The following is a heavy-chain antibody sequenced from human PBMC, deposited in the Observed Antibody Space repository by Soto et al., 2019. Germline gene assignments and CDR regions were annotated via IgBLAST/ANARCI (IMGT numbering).Heavy chain of an antibody. CDR3: ARVSQSFIEYFQH. V-gene: IGHV3-48*03. D-gene: IGHD3-16*02. CDR1: GFTFSSYE. CDR2: ISGSGYTSYVGHTI. J-gene: IGHJ1*01. Sequence: GGSLRLSCAASGFTFSSYEMIWVRQAPGMGMEWVSYISGSGYTSYVGHTIHYADSVKGRFTISRNNAKNSPYLQMNSLRVEDTAVYYCARVSQSFIEYFQHWGKGNLGTVSS.